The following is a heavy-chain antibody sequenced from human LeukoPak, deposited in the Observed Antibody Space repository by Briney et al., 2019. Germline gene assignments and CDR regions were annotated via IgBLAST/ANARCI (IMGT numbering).Heavy chain of an antibody. J-gene: IGHJ4*02. CDR1: GFTFSNYG. V-gene: IGHV3-30*02. CDR3: ARATGVIPDY. D-gene: IGHD2-8*02. CDR2: IRYDGSNK. Sequence: GSLRLSCAASGFTFSNYGLHWVRQAPGKGLEWVAFIRYDGSNKYYADSVKGRFTISRDNSENTLYLQMNSLRAEDTAVYYCARATGVIPDYWGQGTLVTVSS.